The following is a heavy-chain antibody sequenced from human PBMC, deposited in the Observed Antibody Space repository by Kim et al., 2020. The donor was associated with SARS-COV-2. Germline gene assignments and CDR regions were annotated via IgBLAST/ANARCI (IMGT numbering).Heavy chain of an antibody. CDR2: INPNSGGI. CDR3: ARGSARGYYFDY. V-gene: IGHV1-2*06. CDR1: RYTFTGYY. Sequence: ASVKVSCKASRYTFTGYYIHWVRQAPGQGLEWMGRINPNSGGINYAQKFQGRXTMTRDTSISTAYMELSRLKSDDTARYYCARGSARGYYFDYWGQGTLVNVSS. D-gene: IGHD3-10*01. J-gene: IGHJ4*02.